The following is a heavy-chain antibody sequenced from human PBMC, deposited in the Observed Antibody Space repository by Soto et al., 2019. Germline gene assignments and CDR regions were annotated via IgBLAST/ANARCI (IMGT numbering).Heavy chain of an antibody. V-gene: IGHV3-15*07. J-gene: IGHJ4*02. CDR3: TPLGPS. CDR2: VKTKTDGGTT. Sequence: EVQLVESGGGLVKPGGSLRLSCAASGFNFSDAWMNWVRQAPGKGLEWVGHVKTKTDGGTTEYAASVKGRFIVSRDDSRNTLYLQMNSLKSEDTAMYYCTPLGPSWGQGTLVVVSS. CDR1: GFNFSDAW.